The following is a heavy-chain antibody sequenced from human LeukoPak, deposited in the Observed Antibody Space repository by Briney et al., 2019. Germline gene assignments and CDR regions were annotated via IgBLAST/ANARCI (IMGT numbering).Heavy chain of an antibody. V-gene: IGHV4-31*03. CDR2: IYYSGST. J-gene: IGHJ2*01. Sequence: PSETLSLTCTVSGGSISSGGYYWSWIRQHPGKGLEWIGYIYYSGSTYYNPSLKSRVTISVDTSKNQFSLKLSSVTAADTAVYYCARESSSSGYLFPIRHWYFDLWGRGTLVTVSS. CDR3: ARESSSSGYLFPIRHWYFDL. CDR1: GGSISSGGYY. D-gene: IGHD3-22*01.